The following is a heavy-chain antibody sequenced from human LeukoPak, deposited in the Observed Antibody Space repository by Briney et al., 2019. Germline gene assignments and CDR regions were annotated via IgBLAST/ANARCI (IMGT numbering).Heavy chain of an antibody. J-gene: IGHJ4*02. CDR2: INPNSGGT. D-gene: IGHD3-9*01. V-gene: IGHV1-2*04. Sequence: ASVKVSCKASGYTFTGYYMHWVRQAPGQGLEWMGWINPNSGGTNYAQKFQGWVTMTRDTSISTAYMELSRLRSDDTAVYYCARGNYDILTGHYLPDYWGQGTLVTVSS. CDR3: ARGNYDILTGHYLPDY. CDR1: GYTFTGYY.